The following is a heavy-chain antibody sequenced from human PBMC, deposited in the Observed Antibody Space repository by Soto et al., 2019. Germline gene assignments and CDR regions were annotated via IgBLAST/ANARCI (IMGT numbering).Heavy chain of an antibody. CDR1: GYSIDRGYY. D-gene: IGHD3-22*01. Sequence: SATLCLTWSFSGYSIDRGYYWGWSRQAPERGLEWIGSISHRGATSYTPSLKSRAIISLDTSNNQFTLRLTSVTVADTATFDGVRYECDSSGHDDEYWGQLSLVT. CDR2: ISHRGAT. J-gene: IGHJ4*02. V-gene: IGHV4-38-2*02. CDR3: VRYECDSSGHDDEY.